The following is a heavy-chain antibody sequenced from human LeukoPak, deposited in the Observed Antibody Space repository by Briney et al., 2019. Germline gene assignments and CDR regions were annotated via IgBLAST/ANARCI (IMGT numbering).Heavy chain of an antibody. D-gene: IGHD3-9*01. Sequence: SETLSLTCTVSGGSISSYYWSWIRQPPGKGLEWIGYIYYSGSTNYNPSLKSRVTISVDTSKNQFSLKLSSVTAADTAVYYCARERYYDILTQTWGQGTLVTVSS. CDR2: IYYSGST. V-gene: IGHV4-59*12. J-gene: IGHJ5*02. CDR3: ARERYYDILTQT. CDR1: GGSISSYY.